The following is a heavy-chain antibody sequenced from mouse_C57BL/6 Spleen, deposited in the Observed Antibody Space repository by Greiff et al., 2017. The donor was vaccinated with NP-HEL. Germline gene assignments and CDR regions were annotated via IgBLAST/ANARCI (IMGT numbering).Heavy chain of an antibody. CDR2: IHPNSGST. V-gene: IGHV1-64*01. D-gene: IGHD1-1*01. CDR1: GYTFTSYW. Sequence: QVQLQQPGAELVKPGASVKLSCKASGYTFTSYWMHWVKQRPGQGLEWIGMIHPNSGSTNYNEKFKSKATLTVDKSSSTAYMQLSSLTSEDSAVYYCARNRGVARDYAMDYWGQGTSVTVSS. CDR3: ARNRGVARDYAMDY. J-gene: IGHJ4*01.